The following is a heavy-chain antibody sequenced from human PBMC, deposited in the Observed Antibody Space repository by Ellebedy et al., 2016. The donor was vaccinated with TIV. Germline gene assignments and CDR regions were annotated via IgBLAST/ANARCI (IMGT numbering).Heavy chain of an antibody. V-gene: IGHV3-33*01. J-gene: IGHJ3*02. CDR3: ARRGNYLGDAFDI. D-gene: IGHD1-26*01. Sequence: GGSLRLXXAASGFTFSSYGMHWVRQAPGKGLEWVAVIWYDGSNKYYADSVKGRFTISRDDAKNSLYLHMNSLRDEDTAVYYCARRGNYLGDAFDIWGQGAMVIVSS. CDR2: IWYDGSNK. CDR1: GFTFSSYG.